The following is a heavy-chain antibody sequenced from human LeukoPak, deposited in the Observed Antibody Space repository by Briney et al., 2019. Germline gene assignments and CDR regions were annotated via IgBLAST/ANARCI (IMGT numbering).Heavy chain of an antibody. D-gene: IGHD5-12*01. J-gene: IGHJ6*03. CDR1: GFSFSSYG. CDR2: ISQDGSNK. Sequence: GRSLRLSCAASGFSFSSYGMHWVRQAPGKGLEWVALISQDGSNKYHADSVKGRFTISRDNSKNTLYLQMNSLRVEDTAVYYCARDIVATIYYYYYYYMDVWGKGTTVTVSS. V-gene: IGHV3-30*03. CDR3: ARDIVATIYYYYYYYMDV.